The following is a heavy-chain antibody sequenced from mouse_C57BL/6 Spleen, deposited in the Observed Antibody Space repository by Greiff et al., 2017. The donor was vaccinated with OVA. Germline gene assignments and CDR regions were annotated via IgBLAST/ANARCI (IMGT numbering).Heavy chain of an antibody. V-gene: IGHV1-69*01. CDR2: IDPSDSYT. Sequence: QVQLQQPGAELVMPGASVKLSCKASGYTFTSYWMHWVKQRPGQGLAWIGEIDPSDSYTNSNQKFKGKSTLTVDKSSSTAYMQLSSLTSEDSAVYYCARGGYGPSYAMDYWGQGTSVTVSS. CDR1: GYTFTSYW. D-gene: IGHD1-2*01. CDR3: ARGGYGPSYAMDY. J-gene: IGHJ4*01.